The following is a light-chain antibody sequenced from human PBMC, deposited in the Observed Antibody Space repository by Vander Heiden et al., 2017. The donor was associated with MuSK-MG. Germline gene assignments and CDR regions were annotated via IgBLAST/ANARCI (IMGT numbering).Light chain of an antibody. CDR2: AAS. Sequence: DIQMTQSPSSLSASVGDRVTITCRASQSISSYLNWYQQKPVKAPKLLIYAASSLQSAVPSRFSGSGSGTDFTLTIIRLQPEDFATYYCRQSYSTPITFGQGTRMEIK. J-gene: IGKJ5*01. CDR1: QSISSY. V-gene: IGKV1-39*01. CDR3: RQSYSTPIT.